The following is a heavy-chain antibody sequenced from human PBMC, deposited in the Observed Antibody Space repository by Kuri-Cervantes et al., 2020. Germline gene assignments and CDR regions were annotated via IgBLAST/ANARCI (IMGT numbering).Heavy chain of an antibody. V-gene: IGHV1-8*01. CDR1: GYTFTSYD. CDR2: MNPNSGNT. J-gene: IGHJ3*02. Sequence: ASVKVSCKASGYTFTSYDINWVRQATGQGLEWMGWMNPNSGNTGYAQKFQGRVTMTTDTSTSTAYMELRSLRSDDTAVYYCARDRTGAFDIWGQGTMVTVSS. CDR3: ARDRTGAFDI.